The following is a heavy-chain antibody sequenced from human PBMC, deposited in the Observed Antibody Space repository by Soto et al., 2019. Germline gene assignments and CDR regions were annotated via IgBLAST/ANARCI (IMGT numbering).Heavy chain of an antibody. CDR1: GFSFSSYD. CDR2: MSFDGSYK. D-gene: IGHD3-10*01. J-gene: IGHJ6*02. Sequence: QEQLVESGGGAVQPGRSLRLSCTASGFSFSSYDMHWVRQAPGEGLEWVSAMSFDGSYKPYADSVKGRFTISRDNSENPLYLQMNGLRPEDTAVYFCARGMIRGVVYYGVEVWGQGTTVTVS. V-gene: IGHV3-30*03. CDR3: ARGMIRGVVYYGVEV.